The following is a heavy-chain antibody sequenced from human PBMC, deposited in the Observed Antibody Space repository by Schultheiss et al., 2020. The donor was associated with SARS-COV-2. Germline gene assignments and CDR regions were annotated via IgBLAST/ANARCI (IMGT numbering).Heavy chain of an antibody. Sequence: SETLSLTCAVYGGSFSGYYWSWIRQPPGKGLEWIGEINYSGSTNYNPSLKSRVTISVDTSKNQFSLKLSSVTAADTAVYYCARHTNGYYYYGMDVWGQGTTVTVSS. D-gene: IGHD2-2*01. J-gene: IGHJ6*02. CDR1: GGSFSGYY. CDR2: INYSGST. CDR3: ARHTNGYYYYGMDV. V-gene: IGHV4-34*01.